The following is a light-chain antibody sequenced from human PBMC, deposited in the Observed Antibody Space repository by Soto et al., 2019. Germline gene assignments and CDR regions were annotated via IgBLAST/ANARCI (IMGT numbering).Light chain of an antibody. CDR3: MQGTHWPIT. CDR2: KVS. V-gene: IGKV2-30*02. CDR1: QSLVHSDGIAY. Sequence: EVVMTQSPISLPVTLGQPASISCRSNQSLVHSDGIAYFSWFQQRPGRSPRRLIYKVSNRDSGVPARFSGSGSGTDFALKISRVEAEDVGLYYCMQGTHWPITFGQGTRLEI. J-gene: IGKJ5*01.